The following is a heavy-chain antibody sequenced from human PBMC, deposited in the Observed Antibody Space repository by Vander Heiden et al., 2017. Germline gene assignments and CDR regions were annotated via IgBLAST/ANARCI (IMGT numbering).Heavy chain of an antibody. CDR2: ISGSGGST. V-gene: IGHV3-23*01. Sequence: EVQLLESGGGLVQPGGSLRLSCAASGFTFSSYAMSWVRQAPGKGLEWVSAISGSGGSTYYADSWKGRFTISRDNSKNTLYMQMNRMRAEDTAVYYCAKTIGGGVIPGGFDPWGQGTLVTVSS. CDR3: AKTIGGGVIPGGFDP. J-gene: IGHJ5*02. CDR1: GFTFSSYA. D-gene: IGHD3-3*01.